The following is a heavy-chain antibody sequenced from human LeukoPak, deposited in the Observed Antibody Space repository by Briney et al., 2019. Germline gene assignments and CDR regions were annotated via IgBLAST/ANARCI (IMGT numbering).Heavy chain of an antibody. CDR1: GFTFSSYA. D-gene: IGHD1-26*01. CDR3: AKSIFRIVGATAFDY. Sequence: PGGSLRLSCAASGFTFSSYAMSWVRQAPGKGLEWVSAISGSGGSTYYADSVKGRFTISRDNSKNTLYLQMNSLRAEDTAVYYCAKSIFRIVGATAFDYWGQGTLVTVSS. J-gene: IGHJ4*02. V-gene: IGHV3-23*01. CDR2: ISGSGGST.